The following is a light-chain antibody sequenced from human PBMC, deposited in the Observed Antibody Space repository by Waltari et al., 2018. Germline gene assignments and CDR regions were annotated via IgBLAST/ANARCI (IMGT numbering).Light chain of an antibody. CDR1: SSDVGAYKY. CDR3: SSYISSSTLEL. Sequence: QSALTQPASVSGSPGQSITISCTGPSSDVGAYKYVSWYQQHPGKAPKLMIFDVSIRPSGVSNRFSGSKSGNTASLTISGLQAEDEADYYCSSYISSSTLELFGGGTSLTVL. CDR2: DVS. V-gene: IGLV2-14*03. J-gene: IGLJ2*01.